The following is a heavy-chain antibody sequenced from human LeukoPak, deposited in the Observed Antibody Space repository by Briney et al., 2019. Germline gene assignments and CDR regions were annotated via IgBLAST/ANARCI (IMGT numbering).Heavy chain of an antibody. CDR3: ARGGGYNLNRPDYFDY. Sequence: GGSLRLSCAASGFTISSNYMSWVRQAPGKGLEWVSFIYNSGATYYAVSVKGRFTISRDSSTDTLFLQMNTLRAEDTAVYYCARGGGYNLNRPDYFDYWGQGTLVTVSS. V-gene: IGHV3-53*01. D-gene: IGHD1-20*01. CDR2: IYNSGAT. J-gene: IGHJ4*02. CDR1: GFTISSNY.